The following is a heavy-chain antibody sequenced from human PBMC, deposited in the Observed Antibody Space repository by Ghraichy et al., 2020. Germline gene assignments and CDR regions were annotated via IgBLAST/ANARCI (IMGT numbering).Heavy chain of an antibody. V-gene: IGHV1-69*13. CDR1: GGTFSSYA. CDR3: ASDPLWGSYPKGAFDI. J-gene: IGHJ3*02. D-gene: IGHD3-16*01. CDR2: IIPIFGTA. Sequence: SVKVSCKASGGTFSSYAISWVRQAPGQGLEWMGGIIPIFGTANYAQKFQGRVTITADESTSTAYMELSSLRSEDTAVYYCASDPLWGSYPKGAFDIWGQGTMVTVSS.